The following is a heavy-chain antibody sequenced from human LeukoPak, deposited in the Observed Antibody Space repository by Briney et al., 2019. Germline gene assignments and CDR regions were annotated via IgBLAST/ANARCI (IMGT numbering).Heavy chain of an antibody. D-gene: IGHD3-10*01. V-gene: IGHV1-18*01. Sequence: ASVKVSCKASGYTFTSYGISWVRQAPGQGLEWMGWISAYNGNTNYAQKLQGRVTMTTDTSTSTAYMELRSLRSDDTAVYYRARDQPYYYGSGSHPDFDYWGQGTLVTVSS. CDR1: GYTFTSYG. CDR2: ISAYNGNT. J-gene: IGHJ4*02. CDR3: ARDQPYYYGSGSHPDFDY.